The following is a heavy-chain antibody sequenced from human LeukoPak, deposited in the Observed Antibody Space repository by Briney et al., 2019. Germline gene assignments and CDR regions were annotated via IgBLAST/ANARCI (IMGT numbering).Heavy chain of an antibody. CDR3: AKVVGTAGYFDL. Sequence: PSQTLSLSCTVSTGSIFSHNSYWAWVRQPPGKGLEWIVGMYYSGTTYYNPSPQSRFTMSVDMAKNHFSLNMTSVSAADTAVYFCAKVVGTAGYFDLWGRGALVTVAS. D-gene: IGHD1-26*01. V-gene: IGHV4-39*02. J-gene: IGHJ4*02. CDR2: MYYSGTT. CDR1: TGSIFSHNSY.